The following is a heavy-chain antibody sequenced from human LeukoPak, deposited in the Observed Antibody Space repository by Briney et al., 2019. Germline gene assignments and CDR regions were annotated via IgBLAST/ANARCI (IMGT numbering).Heavy chain of an antibody. CDR3: PRGPRYYFDY. J-gene: IGHJ4*02. CDR1: GGSISSSSYY. D-gene: IGHD5-24*01. CDR2: IYYSGST. V-gene: IGHV4-39*01. Sequence: SETLSLTCTVSGGSISSSSYYWGWIRQPPGEGLEWIGTIYYSGSTYYNPSLKSRVTISVDTSKKQFSLKLTSVTAADTAVYFCPRGPRYYFDYWGQGTLVTVSS.